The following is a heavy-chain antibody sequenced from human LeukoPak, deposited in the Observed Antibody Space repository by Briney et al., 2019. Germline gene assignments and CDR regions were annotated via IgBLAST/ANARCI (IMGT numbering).Heavy chain of an antibody. V-gene: IGHV3-48*01. J-gene: IGHJ4*02. CDR2: ISSSGSAI. CDR1: GFPLSSYS. D-gene: IGHD2-15*01. Sequence: PGGSLRLSCAASGFPLSSYSINWVRQAPWKGLEWVSYISSSGSAIYYVDSVKGRFTVSRDNAKNSLFLQMNSPRAEDTAVYYCVRVKGSYFDYWGQGALVTVSS. CDR3: VRVKGSYFDY.